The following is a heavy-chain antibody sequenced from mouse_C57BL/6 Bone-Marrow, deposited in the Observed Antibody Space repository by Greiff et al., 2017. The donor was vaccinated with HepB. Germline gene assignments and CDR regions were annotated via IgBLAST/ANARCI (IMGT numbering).Heavy chain of an antibody. CDR2: IYPRSGNT. CDR3: ARATTVVAHFDY. D-gene: IGHD1-1*01. CDR1: GYTFTSYG. V-gene: IGHV1-81*01. Sequence: QVQLQQSGAELARPGASVKLSCKASGYTFTSYGISWVKQRTGQGLEWIGEIYPRSGNTYYNEKFKGKATLTADKSSRTAYMELRSLTSEDSAVYFCARATTVVAHFDYWGQGTTLTVSS. J-gene: IGHJ2*01.